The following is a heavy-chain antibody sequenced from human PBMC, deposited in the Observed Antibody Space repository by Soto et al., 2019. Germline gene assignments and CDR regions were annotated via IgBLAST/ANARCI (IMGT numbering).Heavy chain of an antibody. J-gene: IGHJ4*02. CDR2: VNPILSMS. Sequence: SVKVSCKASGDTFSFYTINWVRQAPGLGLEWMGRVNPILSMSNYAQKFQGRVTMTADKSTSTAYMGLRSLRSEDTAFYYCATSYGSGYRAFDYWGQGALVTVSS. D-gene: IGHD3-10*01. CDR1: GDTFSFYT. CDR3: ATSYGSGYRAFDY. V-gene: IGHV1-69*02.